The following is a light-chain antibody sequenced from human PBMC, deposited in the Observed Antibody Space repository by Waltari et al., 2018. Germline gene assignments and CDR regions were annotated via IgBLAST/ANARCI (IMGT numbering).Light chain of an antibody. CDR1: SRDLASDNY. J-gene: IGLJ2*01. Sequence: QSALTQPRSVSESPGQSVHISCNGPSRDLASDNYFTWYPQTPGQAPKLIIYDVFQRPLGVPDRFSASKSCNTASLTISGLQVEDEAVYSCCSYGGNYTVVFGGGTQLTVL. V-gene: IGLV2-11*01. CDR3: CSYGGNYTVV. CDR2: DVF.